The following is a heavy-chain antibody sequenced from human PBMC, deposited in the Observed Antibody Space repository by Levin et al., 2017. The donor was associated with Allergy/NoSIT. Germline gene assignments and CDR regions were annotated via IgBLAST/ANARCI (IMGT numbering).Heavy chain of an antibody. Sequence: GESLKISSAASGFTFSSYWMHWVRKAPGKGLVGVSLINSDGISTTYADSVKGRFTISRDNAKNTLYLQMNGLGAEDTAVYYCARDRGGSGYDWAPDAFDIWGQGTMGMVSS. CDR1: GFTFSSYW. J-gene: IGHJ3*02. CDR3: ARDRGGSGYDWAPDAFDI. V-gene: IGHV3-74*01. CDR2: INSDGIST. D-gene: IGHD5-12*01.